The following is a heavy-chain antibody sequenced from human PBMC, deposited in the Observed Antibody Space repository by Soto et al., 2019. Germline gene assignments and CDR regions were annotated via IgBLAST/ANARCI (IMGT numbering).Heavy chain of an antibody. D-gene: IGHD3-22*01. V-gene: IGHV3-23*01. Sequence: EVQILESGGGLVQPGGSLRLSCAASGFTFSSYAMYWVRQAPGKGLAWGSGISDSGTGTYYADSVKGQVTISRDNSKNTVYLQMKSLRAEDTAVDYCAKDHTVVIRDAFDIWGQGTMVNVSS. CDR1: GFTFSSYA. CDR2: ISDSGTGT. J-gene: IGHJ3*02. CDR3: AKDHTVVIRDAFDI.